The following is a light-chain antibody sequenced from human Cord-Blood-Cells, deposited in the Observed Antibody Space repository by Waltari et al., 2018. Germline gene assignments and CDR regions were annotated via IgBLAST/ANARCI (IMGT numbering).Light chain of an antibody. CDR3: CSYAGSYTWV. Sequence: QSALTQPRSVSGSPGQSVTISCTGTSSDVGGYNYVSWSQQHPGKAPKLMIYDVSKRPSGVPDRFSGSKSGTTASLTISGLQAEDEADYYCCSYAGSYTWVFGGGTKLTVL. J-gene: IGLJ3*02. CDR1: SSDVGGYNY. CDR2: DVS. V-gene: IGLV2-11*01.